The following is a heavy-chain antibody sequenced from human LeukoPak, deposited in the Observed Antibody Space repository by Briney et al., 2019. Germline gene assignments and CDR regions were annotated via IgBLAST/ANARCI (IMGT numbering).Heavy chain of an antibody. D-gene: IGHD2-15*01. CDR1: GGPISSYY. V-gene: IGHV4-59*01. J-gene: IGHJ6*02. CDR3: ARAPGYCSGGSCYSSYYYGMDV. Sequence: SETLSLTCTVSGGPISSYYWSWIRQPPGKGLEWIGYIYYSGSTNYNPSLKSRVTISVDTSKNQFSLKLSSVTAADTAVYYCARAPGYCSGGSCYSSYYYGMDVWGQGTTVTVSS. CDR2: IYYSGST.